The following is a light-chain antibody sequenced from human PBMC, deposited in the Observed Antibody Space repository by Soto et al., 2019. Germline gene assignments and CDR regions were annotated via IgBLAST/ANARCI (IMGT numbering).Light chain of an antibody. J-gene: IGLJ2*01. CDR1: SSDVGGYNY. CDR2: EVS. V-gene: IGLV2-8*01. CDR3: SSYAGSSVV. Sequence: QSALTQPPSASGSPGQSVTISCTGTSSDVGGYNYVSWYQQHPGKAPKLMIYEVSKRPSGVPDRFSGSKSGNTASLTVSGLQAEDEADYYCSSYAGSSVVFGGGTKLTAL.